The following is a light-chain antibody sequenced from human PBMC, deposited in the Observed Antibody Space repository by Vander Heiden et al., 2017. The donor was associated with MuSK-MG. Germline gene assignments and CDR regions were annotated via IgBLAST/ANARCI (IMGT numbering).Light chain of an antibody. J-gene: IGKJ1*01. V-gene: IGKV1-39*01. CDR2: AAS. Sequence: DIHITQSPSSLSASVGDRVTITCRASQSISSYLNWYQQKPGKAPKLLIYAASSLQSGVPSRFSGSGSGTDFTLTISRLQPEDFATYYCQQSDSTPWTFGQGTKVEIK. CDR3: QQSDSTPWT. CDR1: QSISSY.